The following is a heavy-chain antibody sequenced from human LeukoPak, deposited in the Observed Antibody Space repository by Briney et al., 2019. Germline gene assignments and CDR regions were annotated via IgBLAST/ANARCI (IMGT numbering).Heavy chain of an antibody. CDR3: ARDEAAWFGELFNHLAPYYYYYGMDV. CDR1: GFTFSSYA. V-gene: IGHV3-30-3*01. Sequence: GSLRLSCAASGFTFSSYAMHWVRQAPGKGLEWVAVISYDGSNKYYADSVKGRFTISGDNSKNTLYLQMNSLRAEDTAVYYCARDEAAWFGELFNHLAPYYYYYGMDVWGQGTTVTVSS. J-gene: IGHJ6*02. D-gene: IGHD3-10*01. CDR2: ISYDGSNK.